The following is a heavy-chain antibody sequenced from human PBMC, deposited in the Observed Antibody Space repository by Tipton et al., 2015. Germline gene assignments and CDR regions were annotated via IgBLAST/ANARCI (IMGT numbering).Heavy chain of an antibody. D-gene: IGHD2-15*01. CDR1: GFNFRSYW. Sequence: SLRLSCAASGFNFRSYWMHWVRQGPGKGLVWVARISSDGSSTGFAESVKGRLTISRDNSKNTLYLQMSSLRAEDTAVYFCARAGYCRGGSCYYEASDMWGQGTMVTVSS. CDR3: ARAGYCRGGSCYYEASDM. CDR2: ISSDGSST. J-gene: IGHJ3*02. V-gene: IGHV3-74*01.